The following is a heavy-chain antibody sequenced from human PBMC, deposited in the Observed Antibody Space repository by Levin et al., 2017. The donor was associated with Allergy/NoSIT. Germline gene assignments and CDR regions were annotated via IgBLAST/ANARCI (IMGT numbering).Heavy chain of an antibody. CDR3: ARVGAVAGLYLGDYFDY. D-gene: IGHD6-19*01. CDR2: ISAYNGNT. V-gene: IGHV1-18*01. CDR1: GYTFTSYG. J-gene: IGHJ4*02. Sequence: VASVKVSCKASGYTFTSYGISWVRQAPGQGLEWMGWISAYNGNTNYAQKLQGRVTMTTDTSTSTAYMELRSLRSDDTAVYYCARVGAVAGLYLGDYFDYWGQGTLVTVSS.